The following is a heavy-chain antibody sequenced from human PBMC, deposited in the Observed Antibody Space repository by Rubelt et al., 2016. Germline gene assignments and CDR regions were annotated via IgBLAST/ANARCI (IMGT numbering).Heavy chain of an antibody. V-gene: IGHV4-39*01. CDR2: ISYSGST. D-gene: IGHD2-15*01. CDR3: ARCCIGGACYVPGAFDI. CDR1: GGSISSSGYY. Sequence: QLQLQESGPGLVKPSETLSLTCTVSGGSISSSGYYWGWIRQSPGKGLEWIGSISYSGSTYYNLSLKSRVTISVDTSKHQVSLRLSCGTAADTAVYYCARCCIGGACYVPGAFDIWGRGTMVTVSS. J-gene: IGHJ3*02.